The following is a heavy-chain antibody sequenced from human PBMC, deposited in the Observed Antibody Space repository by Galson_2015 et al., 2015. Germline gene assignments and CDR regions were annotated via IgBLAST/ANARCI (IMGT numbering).Heavy chain of an antibody. V-gene: IGHV1-18*01. CDR3: ARGGATDFDD. Sequence: SVKVSCKASGYTFTTYTISWVRQAPGQGLEWMGWISAYKGNTKYAQNLQGRVTMTTDTSTSTAYMELRSLRSDDTAVYYCARGGATDFDDWGQGTLVTVSS. J-gene: IGHJ4*02. D-gene: IGHD1-26*01. CDR1: GYTFTTYT. CDR2: ISAYKGNT.